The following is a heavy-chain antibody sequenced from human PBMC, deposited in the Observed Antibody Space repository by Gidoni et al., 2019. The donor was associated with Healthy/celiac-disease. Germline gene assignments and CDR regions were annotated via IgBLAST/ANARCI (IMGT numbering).Heavy chain of an antibody. V-gene: IGHV1-69*08. CDR3: ARDAQSNWGIGYYYYGMDV. J-gene: IGHJ6*02. CDR1: GGTFSSYT. CDR2: IIPILGIA. D-gene: IGHD7-27*01. Sequence: QVQLVPSGAEVKKPGSSVKVSCKASGGTFSSYTISWVRQAPGQVLEWMGRIIPILGIANYAQKFQGRVTITADKSTSTAYMELSSLRSEDTAVYYCARDAQSNWGIGYYYYGMDVWGQGTTVTVSS.